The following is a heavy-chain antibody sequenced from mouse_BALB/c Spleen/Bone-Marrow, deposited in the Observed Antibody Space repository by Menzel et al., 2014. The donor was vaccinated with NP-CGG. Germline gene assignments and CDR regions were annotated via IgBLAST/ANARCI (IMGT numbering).Heavy chain of an antibody. Sequence: EVQGVESGGGLVKPGGSLKLSCAASGFTFSSYAMSWVRQTPEKRLEWVATISSGGSYTYYPDSVKGRFTISRGNAKNTLYLQMSSLRSEDTAMYYCARHDSAWFAYWGQGTLVTVSA. V-gene: IGHV5-9-3*01. J-gene: IGHJ3*01. D-gene: IGHD2-4*01. CDR2: ISSGGSYT. CDR1: GFTFSSYA. CDR3: ARHDSAWFAY.